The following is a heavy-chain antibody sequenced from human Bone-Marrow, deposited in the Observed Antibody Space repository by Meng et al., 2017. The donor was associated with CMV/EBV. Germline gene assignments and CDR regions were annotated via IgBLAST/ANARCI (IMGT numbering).Heavy chain of an antibody. CDR3: ARAAPTIVVVPAAHPDY. CDR2: ISYDGSNK. D-gene: IGHD2-2*01. CDR1: GFTFSSYA. J-gene: IGHJ4*02. V-gene: IGHV3-30*04. Sequence: GGSLRLSCAASGFTFSSYAMHWVRQAPGKGLEWVAVISYDGSNKYYADSVKGRFTISRDNSKNTLYLQMNSLRAEDTAVYYCARAAPTIVVVPAAHPDYWGQGTLVNVSS.